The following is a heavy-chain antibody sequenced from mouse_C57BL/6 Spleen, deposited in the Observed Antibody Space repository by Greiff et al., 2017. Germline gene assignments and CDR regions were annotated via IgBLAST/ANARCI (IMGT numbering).Heavy chain of an antibody. J-gene: IGHJ2*01. D-gene: IGHD1-1*01. CDR3: ARGLYCCGSSRGDY. Sequence: VQLQQSVAELVRPGASVKLSCTASGFNIKNTYMHWVKQRPEQGLEWIGRIDPANGNTKYAPKFQGKATITADASSNTAYLQLSSLTSEDTAIYSCARGLYCCGSSRGDYWGQGTTLTVSS. CDR2: IDPANGNT. CDR1: GFNIKNTY. V-gene: IGHV14-3*01.